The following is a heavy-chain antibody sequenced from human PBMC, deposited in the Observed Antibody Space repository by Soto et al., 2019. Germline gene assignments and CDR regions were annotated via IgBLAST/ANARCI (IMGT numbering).Heavy chain of an antibody. Sequence: SGPTLVNPTQTLTLTCTFSGFSLSTSGVGVGWIRKPPGKALEWLVLLYWDDDKRYGPSLKSRLTITKDTSKNQVVLTMTNVDPTDTVTYYGGVGYHSGPSNFDYWGPGTLVTGSS. CDR1: GFSLSTSGVG. V-gene: IGHV2-5*05. CDR3: GVGYHSGPSNFDY. D-gene: IGHD3-22*01. CDR2: LYWDDDK. J-gene: IGHJ4*02.